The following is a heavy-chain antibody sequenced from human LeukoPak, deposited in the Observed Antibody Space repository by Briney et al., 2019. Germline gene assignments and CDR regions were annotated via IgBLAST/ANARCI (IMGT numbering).Heavy chain of an antibody. D-gene: IGHD3-22*01. CDR1: GFTFSSYE. CDR2: ISSSGSTI. V-gene: IGHV3-48*03. J-gene: IGHJ4*02. Sequence: PGGSLRLSCAASGFTFSSYEMNWVRQAPGKGLEWVSYISSSGSTIYYADSVKGRFTISRDNAKNSLYLQMNSLRAEDTAVYYCAKGGYYDSSGYLGRFDYWGQGTLVTVSS. CDR3: AKGGYYDSSGYLGRFDY.